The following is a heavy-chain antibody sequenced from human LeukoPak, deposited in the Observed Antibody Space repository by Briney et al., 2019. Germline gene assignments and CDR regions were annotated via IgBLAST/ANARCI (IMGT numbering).Heavy chain of an antibody. Sequence: SETLSLTCAVYGGSFSGYYWSWIRQPPGKGLEWIGYIYYSGSTNYNPSLKSRVTISVDTSKNQFSLKLSSVTAADTAVYYCATLPILEWFCNYWGQRTLVTAYS. V-gene: IGHV4-59*12. J-gene: IGHJ4*01. CDR1: GGSFSGYY. D-gene: IGHD3-3*01. CDR3: ATLPILEWFCNY. CDR2: IYYSGST.